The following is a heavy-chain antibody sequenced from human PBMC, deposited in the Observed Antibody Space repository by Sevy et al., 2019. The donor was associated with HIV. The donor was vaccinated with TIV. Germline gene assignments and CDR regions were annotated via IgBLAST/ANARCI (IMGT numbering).Heavy chain of an antibody. CDR1: GFTFSIYG. V-gene: IGHV3-30*02. Sequence: GGSLRLSCAASGFTFSIYGMHWVRQAPGKGLEWVACIRYDGSTKYYADSVKGRFAISRDNSKNTLYLQMNSLRAEDTAVYYCAKDHHYDFWSGFDYWGQGTLVTVSS. J-gene: IGHJ4*02. CDR3: AKDHHYDFWSGFDY. CDR2: IRYDGSTK. D-gene: IGHD3-3*01.